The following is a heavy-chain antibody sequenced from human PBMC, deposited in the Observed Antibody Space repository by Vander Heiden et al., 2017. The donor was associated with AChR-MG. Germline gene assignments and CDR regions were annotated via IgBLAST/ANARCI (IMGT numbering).Heavy chain of an antibody. D-gene: IGHD3-22*01. CDR3: ARGYYDSSGYLDYYYGMDV. CDR2: IIPIFGTA. CDR1: GGTFSSYA. J-gene: IGHJ6*02. Sequence: QVQLVQSGAEVKKPGSSVKVSCKASGGTFSSYATSWVRQAPGQGLEGMGGIIPIFGTANDAQKVQGRVTSTADKSTSTAYMELSSLRSEDTAVYYCARGYYDSSGYLDYYYGMDVWGQGTTVTVSS. V-gene: IGHV1-69*06.